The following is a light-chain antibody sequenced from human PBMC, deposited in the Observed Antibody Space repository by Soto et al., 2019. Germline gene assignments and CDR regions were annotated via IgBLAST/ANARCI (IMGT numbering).Light chain of an antibody. Sequence: QLVLTQPPSASGTPGQRVIISCSGSSSNIGSNTVNWYQQLPGTAPKLLIYSNDQRPSGVPDRFSGSKSGTSASLAISGLQSEDEAEYYCAAWDDSLNGYVFGTGTKLTVL. CDR3: AAWDDSLNGYV. CDR1: SSNIGSNT. J-gene: IGLJ1*01. CDR2: SND. V-gene: IGLV1-44*01.